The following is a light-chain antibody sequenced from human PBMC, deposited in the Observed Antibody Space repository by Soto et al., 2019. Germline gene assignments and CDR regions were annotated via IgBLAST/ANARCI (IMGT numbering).Light chain of an antibody. J-gene: IGKJ1*01. Sequence: DIVMTQSPDSLAVSLGERATINCKSSQTIIYSSNNKNYLAWYQQKAGQPPRLLIYWASTRESGVPDRFSGSESGTDFTLTISSLQAEDVAVYYCQQYYRTPWTFGQGTKVEIK. CDR1: QTIIYSSNNKNY. CDR3: QQYYRTPWT. V-gene: IGKV4-1*01. CDR2: WAS.